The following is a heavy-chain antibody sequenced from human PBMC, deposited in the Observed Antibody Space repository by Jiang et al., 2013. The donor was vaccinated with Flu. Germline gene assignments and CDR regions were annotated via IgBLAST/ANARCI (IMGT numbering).Heavy chain of an antibody. V-gene: IGHV5-51*01. Sequence: GAEVKKPGESLRISCKGSGYSFADWWIGWVRHEPGKGLEWVGIIWPKDSQVEYDLTFQGQVTFSVDKSTNTAYLQWTSLKASDTAMYYCARHIQSTRWSYFDYWGQGTRVTVSS. CDR2: IWPKDSQV. CDR3: ARHIQSTRWSYFDY. CDR1: GYSFADWW. D-gene: IGHD2-15*01. J-gene: IGHJ4*02.